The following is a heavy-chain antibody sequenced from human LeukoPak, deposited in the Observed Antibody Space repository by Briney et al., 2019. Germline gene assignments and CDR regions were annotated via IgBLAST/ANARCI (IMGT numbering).Heavy chain of an antibody. CDR1: GGSFSGYY. CDR2: INHSGST. J-gene: IGHJ6*02. D-gene: IGHD3-3*02. Sequence: PSETLSLTCAVYGGSFSGYYWSWIRQPPGKGLEWIGEINHSGSTNYNPSLKRRVTISVDTSKNQFSLKLSSVTAADTAVYYCARDGSTFTSGAMDVWGRGTTVTVSS. V-gene: IGHV4-34*01. CDR3: ARDGSTFTSGAMDV.